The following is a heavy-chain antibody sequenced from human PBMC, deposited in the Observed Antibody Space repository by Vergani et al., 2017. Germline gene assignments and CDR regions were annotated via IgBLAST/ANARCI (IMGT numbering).Heavy chain of an antibody. V-gene: IGHV1-2*02. D-gene: IGHD3-22*01. CDR1: GYFFSGYF. CDR3: ARGASYFDSGGYADT. Sequence: QVQLVQSGAEVKKPGASVRVSCKGYGYFFSGYFMHWVRQAPGQGLEWMGRMIPTFDSKNYAPRFQGRVTLTADASASTAYMELTSLTSEDTAVYFCARGASYFDSGGYADTWGQGTLVTVS. J-gene: IGHJ5*02. CDR2: MIPTFDSK.